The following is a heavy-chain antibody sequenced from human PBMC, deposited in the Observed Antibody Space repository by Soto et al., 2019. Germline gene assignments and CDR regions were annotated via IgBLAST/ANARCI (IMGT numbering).Heavy chain of an antibody. Sequence: GGFLRLSCAASGFTFSSYAMSWVRQAPGKGLEWVSAISGSGGSICYADSVKGRFTISRDNAKNSLYLQMNSLRAEDTALYYCAKDGYDSLYYYYMDVWGKGTTLTVSS. CDR2: ISGSGGSI. CDR3: AKDGYDSLYYYYMDV. J-gene: IGHJ6*03. CDR1: GFTFSSYA. V-gene: IGHV3-23*01. D-gene: IGHD5-12*01.